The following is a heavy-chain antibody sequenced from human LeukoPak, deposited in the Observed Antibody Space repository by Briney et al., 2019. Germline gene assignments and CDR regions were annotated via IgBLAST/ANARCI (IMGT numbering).Heavy chain of an antibody. CDR1: GFTVSSNY. CDR2: IYSGGST. CDR3: ARDGYSYGNYYYYGMDV. Sequence: PGGSLRLSCAASGFTVSSNYMSWVRQAPGKGLEWVSVIYSGGSTYYADSVKGRFTISRDNSKNTLYLQMNSLRAEDTAVYHCARDGYSYGNYYYYGMDVWDQGTTVTVSS. D-gene: IGHD5-18*01. V-gene: IGHV3-66*01. J-gene: IGHJ6*02.